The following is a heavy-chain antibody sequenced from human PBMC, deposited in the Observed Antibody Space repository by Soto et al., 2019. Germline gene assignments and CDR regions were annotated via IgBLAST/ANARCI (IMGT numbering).Heavy chain of an antibody. J-gene: IGHJ5*02. CDR1: GGAITAYY. V-gene: IGHV4-4*07. CDR3: ARDEYYDSNNWFKQ. Sequence: PSETLSLTCTVSGGAITAYYWSWIRQPVGEGLQWIGRVYSTGSTNYNPSLRSRVTMSVDTSQNQFFLRLSSVTAADTAVYYCARDEYYDSNNWFKQRGQGILESVSS. D-gene: IGHD3-22*01. CDR2: VYSTGST.